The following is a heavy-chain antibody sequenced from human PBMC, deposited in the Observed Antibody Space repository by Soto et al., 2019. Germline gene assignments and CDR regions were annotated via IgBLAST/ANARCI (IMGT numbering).Heavy chain of an antibody. V-gene: IGHV1-69*01. D-gene: IGHD2-2*01. Sequence: VQLVQSGAEVKKPGSSVKVSCKASGGTFSSYAISWVRQAPGQGLEWMGGIIPISGTANYAQKFQGRVTITADESTNMELSSLRSEDTAVYYCARSQGSSTSLEIYYYYYYGMDVWGQGTTVTVSS. CDR2: IIPISGTA. J-gene: IGHJ6*02. CDR1: GGTFSSYA. CDR3: ARSQGSSTSLEIYYYYYYGMDV.